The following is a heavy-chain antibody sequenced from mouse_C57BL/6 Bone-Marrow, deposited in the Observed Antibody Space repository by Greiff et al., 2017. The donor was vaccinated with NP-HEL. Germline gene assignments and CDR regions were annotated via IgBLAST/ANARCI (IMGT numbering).Heavy chain of an antibody. V-gene: IGHV5-12*01. CDR3: AGDGSPCAY. J-gene: IGHJ3*01. CDR1: GFTFSDYY. Sequence: EVKLEESGGGFVQPGGSLKLSCAASGFTFSDYYMYWVRQTPEKRLEWVAYISNGGGSTYYPDTVKGRITISRDNAKNTLYLQMSRLKSEDTAMYYCAGDGSPCAYWGQGTLVTVSA. D-gene: IGHD1-1*01. CDR2: ISNGGGST.